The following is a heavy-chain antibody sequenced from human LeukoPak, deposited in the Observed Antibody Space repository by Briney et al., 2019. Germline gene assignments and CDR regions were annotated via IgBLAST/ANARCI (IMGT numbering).Heavy chain of an antibody. Sequence: PSETLSLTCTVSGGPISSYYWSWIRQPPGKGLEWIGYIYYSGSTNYNPSLKSRVTISVDTSKNQFSLKLRSVTAADTAVYYCARGGTRLYFQHWGQGTLVTVSS. D-gene: IGHD3-16*01. CDR1: GGPISSYY. CDR3: ARGGTRLYFQH. J-gene: IGHJ1*01. CDR2: IYYSGST. V-gene: IGHV4-59*01.